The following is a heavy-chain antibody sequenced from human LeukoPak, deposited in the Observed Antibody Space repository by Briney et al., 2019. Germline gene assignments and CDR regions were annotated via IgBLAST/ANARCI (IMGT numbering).Heavy chain of an antibody. J-gene: IGHJ6*02. CDR3: ARDRHVYGMDV. CDR1: GFTFSSYA. Sequence: GGSLRLSCAASGFTFSSYAMSWVRQAPGKGLEWVSAISGSGGSTYYADSVKGRFTISRDNAKNSLYLQMNSLRAEDTAVYYCARDRHVYGMDVWGQGTTVTVSS. CDR2: ISGSGGST. V-gene: IGHV3-23*01.